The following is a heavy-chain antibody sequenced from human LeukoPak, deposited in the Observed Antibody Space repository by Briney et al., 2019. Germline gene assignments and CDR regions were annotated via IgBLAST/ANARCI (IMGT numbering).Heavy chain of an antibody. V-gene: IGHV1-2*02. J-gene: IGHJ4*02. CDR3: AREVDYYDTSDYFPLGY. D-gene: IGHD3-22*01. CDR2: IDPNDGGT. Sequence: ASVKVSCKASGYTFTDYYIHWVRQAPGQGLEWMGWIDPNDGGTNYAQKFQGRVTMTRDTSISTAYMELSRLRSDDTAVYYCAREVDYYDTSDYFPLGYWGQGTLVTVSS. CDR1: GYTFTDYY.